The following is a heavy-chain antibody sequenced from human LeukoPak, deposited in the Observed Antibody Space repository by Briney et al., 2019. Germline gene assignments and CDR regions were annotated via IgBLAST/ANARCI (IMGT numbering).Heavy chain of an antibody. Sequence: SETLSLTCTVSGGSISSSSYYWGWIRQPPGKGLEWIGSIYYSGSTYYNPSLKSRVTISVDTSKNQFSLKLSSVTAADTAVYYCAREGQLAYYYYYMDVWGKGTTVTVSS. CDR3: AREGQLAYYYYYMDV. D-gene: IGHD6-6*01. CDR2: IYYSGST. J-gene: IGHJ6*03. V-gene: IGHV4-39*07. CDR1: GGSISSSSYY.